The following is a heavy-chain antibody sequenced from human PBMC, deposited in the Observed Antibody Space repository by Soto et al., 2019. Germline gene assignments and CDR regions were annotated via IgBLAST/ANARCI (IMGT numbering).Heavy chain of an antibody. CDR1: GYTFTSYG. J-gene: IGHJ6*03. V-gene: IGHV1-18*01. CDR3: ARLSYDILTGYYSPLYYYYYMDV. Sequence: ASVKVSCKASGYTFTSYGISWVRQAPGQGLEWMGWISAYNGNTNYAQKLQGRVTMTTDTSTSTAYMELRSLRSDDTAVYYCARLSYDILTGYYSPLYYYYYMDVWGKGTTVTVSS. D-gene: IGHD3-9*01. CDR2: ISAYNGNT.